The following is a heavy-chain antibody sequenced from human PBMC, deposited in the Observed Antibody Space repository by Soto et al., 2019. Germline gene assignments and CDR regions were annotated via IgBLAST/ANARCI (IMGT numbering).Heavy chain of an antibody. J-gene: IGHJ3*02. Sequence: ASVKVSCKASGGTFSSYAISWVRQAPGQGLEWMGGIIPIFGTANYAQKFQGRVTITADESTGTAYMELSSLRSEDTAVYYCARVSGYYYVGAFDIWGQGTMVTVSS. CDR1: GGTFSSYA. V-gene: IGHV1-69*13. CDR2: IIPIFGTA. D-gene: IGHD3-22*01. CDR3: ARVSGYYYVGAFDI.